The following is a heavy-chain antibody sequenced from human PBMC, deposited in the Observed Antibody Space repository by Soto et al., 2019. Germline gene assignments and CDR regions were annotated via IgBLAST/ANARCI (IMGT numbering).Heavy chain of an antibody. D-gene: IGHD6-13*01. V-gene: IGHV1-18*01. Sequence: QVQLVQSGAEVKKPGASVKVSCKASGYTFTSYGISWVRQAPGQGLEWMGWISAYNGNTNYAQKLQGRVTMTTDTSPSTAHMELRSLRSDDTAVYYCPRGLGSSWFHYYYGMDVWGQGTTVTVSS. CDR3: PRGLGSSWFHYYYGMDV. CDR1: GYTFTSYG. J-gene: IGHJ6*02. CDR2: ISAYNGNT.